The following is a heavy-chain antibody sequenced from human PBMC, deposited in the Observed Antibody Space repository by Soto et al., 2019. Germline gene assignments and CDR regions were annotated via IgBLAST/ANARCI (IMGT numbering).Heavy chain of an antibody. D-gene: IGHD2-2*01. CDR2: INSDASHT. Sequence: EVQLVESGGGLVQPGGSLRLSCAASGFTFSTYCMHWIRQVPGKGLEWVSLINSDASHTYYADSVKGRFTISRDNAKNAHHMEMNSLRSEDTAVYYWARDCHCSTTSCDGSWLDAWGQGTLVTVSS. V-gene: IGHV3-74*01. J-gene: IGHJ5*02. CDR3: ARDCHCSTTSCDGSWLDA. CDR1: GFTFSTYC.